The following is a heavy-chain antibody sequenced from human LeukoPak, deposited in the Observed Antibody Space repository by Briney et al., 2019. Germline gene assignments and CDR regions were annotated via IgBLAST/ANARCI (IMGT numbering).Heavy chain of an antibody. CDR2: INPYSGDS. Sequence: ASVQVSCKASGYSFTGYYIHWVRQAPGQGLEWMGWINPYSGDSVYAQKFQGRVTMTGDTSINIAYMELSRLTSDDTAVYFCARGTMNLENWGQGTLVAVSS. CDR1: GYSFTGYY. CDR3: ARGTMNLEN. J-gene: IGHJ4*02. D-gene: IGHD3-22*01. V-gene: IGHV1-2*02.